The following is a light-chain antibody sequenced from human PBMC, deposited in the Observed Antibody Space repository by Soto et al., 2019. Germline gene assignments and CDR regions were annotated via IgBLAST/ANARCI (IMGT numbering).Light chain of an antibody. CDR1: QIVTSY. J-gene: IGKJ5*01. V-gene: IGKV3-15*01. CDR2: GTS. CDR3: QQYNNWIT. Sequence: EIVMTQSPATLSVSPGEGVTLSCRASQIVTSYLAWYKQKPAQAPRLLIFGTSTRATGIPARFSGSGSGTEFTLTISSLQSEDFAVYYCQQYNNWITFGQGARLEIK.